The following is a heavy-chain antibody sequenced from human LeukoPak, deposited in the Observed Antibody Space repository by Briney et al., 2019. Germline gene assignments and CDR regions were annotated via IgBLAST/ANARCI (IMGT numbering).Heavy chain of an antibody. D-gene: IGHD4-17*01. V-gene: IGHV3-53*05. CDR3: AKDMSPLGDYGDAFDI. CDR2: IYTGGSS. J-gene: IGHJ3*02. CDR1: GFTVSNNY. Sequence: GGSLRLSCAASGFTVSNNYISWVRQAPGKGLEWVSVIYTGGSSYYADSVKGRFTISRDNSKNTVYLQMNSLRAEDTALYYCAKDMSPLGDYGDAFDIWGQGTMVTVSS.